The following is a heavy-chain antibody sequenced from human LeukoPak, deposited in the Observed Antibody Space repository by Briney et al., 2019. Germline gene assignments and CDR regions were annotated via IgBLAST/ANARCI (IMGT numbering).Heavy chain of an antibody. Sequence: PSETLSLTCTVSGGYISSYYWSWIRQPPREGLEWIGYVYYTGSTNYNPSLKSRVSISVDTSKNQFSLKLRSVSAADTAVYYCARVQTGVHYYYMDVWGKGTTVTISS. CDR2: VYYTGST. V-gene: IGHV4-59*01. D-gene: IGHD3-10*01. J-gene: IGHJ6*03. CDR1: GGYISSYY. CDR3: ARVQTGVHYYYMDV.